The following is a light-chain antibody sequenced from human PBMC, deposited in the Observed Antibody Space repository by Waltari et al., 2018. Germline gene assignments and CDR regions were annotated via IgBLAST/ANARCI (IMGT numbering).Light chain of an antibody. CDR2: WAY. Sequence: DIVMIQSPDSLAVSLGERATIHCKSSQSVLYSATNKNYLAWYQQKPGQPPKLLIYWAYTREYGVHGRFSGSRSRTEFTLTGSSLEAEDVAVYYCQQYDSTPPHTFGGGTKVEIK. CDR1: QSVLYSATNKNY. V-gene: IGKV4-1*01. CDR3: QQYDSTPPHT. J-gene: IGKJ4*01.